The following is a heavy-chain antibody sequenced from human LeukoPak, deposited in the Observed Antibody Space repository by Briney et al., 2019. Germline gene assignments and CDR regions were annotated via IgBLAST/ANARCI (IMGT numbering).Heavy chain of an antibody. CDR3: ATLDIGSSSGWYFRY. J-gene: IGHJ4*02. D-gene: IGHD6-19*01. CDR1: GGSISTYY. Sequence: PSETLSLTCTVPGGSISTYYWSWIRQTPMKGLEWIGYIYYSGSTDYSPSLKSRVTMSVDTSKSQFSLKVTSVTAADTAVYYCATLDIGSSSGWYFRYWGRGTQATVSS. V-gene: IGHV4-59*01. CDR2: IYYSGST.